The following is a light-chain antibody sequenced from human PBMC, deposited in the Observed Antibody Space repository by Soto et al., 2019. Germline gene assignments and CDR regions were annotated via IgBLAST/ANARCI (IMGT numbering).Light chain of an antibody. J-gene: IGKJ2*01. Sequence: DIQMTQSPSTLSASVGDRVTITCRASQSISSWLAWYQQKPGKAPKLLIYGASSLESGVPSRFSGSGSVTEFTLTIDSLQPDDFATYYCQKYSSSSPTFGQGTKLEI. CDR3: QKYSSSSPT. CDR1: QSISSW. CDR2: GAS. V-gene: IGKV1-5*01.